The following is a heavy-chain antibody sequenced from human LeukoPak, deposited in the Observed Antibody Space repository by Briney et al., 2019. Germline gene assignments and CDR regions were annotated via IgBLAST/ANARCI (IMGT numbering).Heavy chain of an antibody. D-gene: IGHD2-15*01. CDR3: ARDTAYSGGSYKGFDY. Sequence: ASVKVSCKASGYTFTGYYMHWVRQAPGQGLEWMGWINPNSGGTNYAQKFQGRVTMTRDTSISTACMELSRLRSDDTAVYYCARDTAYSGGSYKGFDYWGRGTLVTVSS. CDR2: INPNSGGT. V-gene: IGHV1-2*02. CDR1: GYTFTGYY. J-gene: IGHJ4*02.